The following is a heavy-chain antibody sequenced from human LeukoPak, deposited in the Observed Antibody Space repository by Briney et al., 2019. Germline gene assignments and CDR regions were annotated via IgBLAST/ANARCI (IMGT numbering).Heavy chain of an antibody. CDR2: INSDGSST. J-gene: IGHJ5*02. CDR1: GFTFSSYW. D-gene: IGHD3-9*01. Sequence: AGGSLRLSCAASGFTFSSYWMHWVRQAPGKGLVWVSRINSDGSSTIYADSVKGRFTISRDNAKNSLYLQMDSLRVEDTAVYYCARGDILTGYSGPDWLDPWGQGTLVTVSS. V-gene: IGHV3-74*01. CDR3: ARGDILTGYSGPDWLDP.